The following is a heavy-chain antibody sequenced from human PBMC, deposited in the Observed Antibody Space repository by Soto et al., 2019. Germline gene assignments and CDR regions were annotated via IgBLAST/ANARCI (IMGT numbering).Heavy chain of an antibody. CDR2: IWYDGSNK. V-gene: IGHV3-33*01. CDR1: GFTFSSYG. CDR3: ARDRRDGHKSGVGPFDY. J-gene: IGHJ4*02. D-gene: IGHD1-26*01. Sequence: QVQLVESGGGVVQPGRSLRLSCAASGFTFSSYGMHWVRQAPGKGLAWVAVIWYDGSNKYYADSVKGRFTISRDNSKNTLYLQMNSLRAEDTAVYYCARDRRDGHKSGVGPFDYWGQGTLVTVSS.